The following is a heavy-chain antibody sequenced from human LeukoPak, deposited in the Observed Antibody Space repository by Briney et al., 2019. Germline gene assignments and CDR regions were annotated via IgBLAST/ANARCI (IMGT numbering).Heavy chain of an antibody. Sequence: GASVKVSCKASGGTFSSYAISWVRQAPGQGLEWMGGIIPIFGTANYAQKFQGRGTITADESTSTAYMELSSLRSEDTAVYYCARATFTAAGTFDYWGQGTLVTVSP. CDR1: GGTFSSYA. CDR2: IIPIFGTA. CDR3: ARATFTAAGTFDY. J-gene: IGHJ4*02. D-gene: IGHD6-13*01. V-gene: IGHV1-69*13.